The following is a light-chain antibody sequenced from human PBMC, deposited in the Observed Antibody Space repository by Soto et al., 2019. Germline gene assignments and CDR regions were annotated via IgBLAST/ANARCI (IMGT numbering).Light chain of an antibody. CDR3: CAYAGSSTVV. CDR2: EAY. V-gene: IGLV2-23*01. CDR1: SSDIGNYNL. J-gene: IGLJ2*01. Sequence: QSALTQPASVSGSPGQSITISCTGTSSDIGNYNLVSWYQHHPDKAPKLMIYEAYKRPSGVSNRFFGSESGNTASLTISGLQAEDEADYYCCAYAGSSTVVFGGGTKLTVL.